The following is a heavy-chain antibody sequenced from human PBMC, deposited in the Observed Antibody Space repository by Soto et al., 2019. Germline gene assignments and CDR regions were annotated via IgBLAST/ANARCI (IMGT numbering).Heavy chain of an antibody. CDR1: GFTFSSYS. D-gene: IGHD6-19*01. CDR2: ISSSSSYI. CDR3: VAGREGLFDY. J-gene: IGHJ4*02. Sequence: EVQLVESGGGLVKPGGSLRLSCAASGFTFSSYSMNWVRQAPGKGLEWVSSISSSSSYIYYADSVKGRFTISRDNAKNSLYLQMNSLRAEDTAGYYCVAGREGLFDYGGQGTLVTVSS. V-gene: IGHV3-21*01.